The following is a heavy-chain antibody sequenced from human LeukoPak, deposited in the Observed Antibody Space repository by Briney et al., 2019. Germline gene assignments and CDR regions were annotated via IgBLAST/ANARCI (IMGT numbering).Heavy chain of an antibody. CDR2: ISYDGSNK. CDR3: ARKTTVVTLRGAFDI. Sequence: GGSLRLSCAASGLPSVAYPMHWVRQAQGKGRKWGEVISYDGSNKYYADSVKGRFTISRDNSKNTLYLQMNSLRAEDTAVYYCARKTTVVTLRGAFDIWGQGTMVTVSS. D-gene: IGHD4-23*01. V-gene: IGHV3-30*04. J-gene: IGHJ3*02. CDR1: GLPSVAYP.